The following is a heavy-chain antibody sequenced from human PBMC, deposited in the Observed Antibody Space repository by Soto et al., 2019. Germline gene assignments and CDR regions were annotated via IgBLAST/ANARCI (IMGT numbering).Heavy chain of an antibody. V-gene: IGHV1-8*01. D-gene: IGHD3-9*01. Sequence: ASVKVSCKASGYTFTNNDINWVRQATGQGLEWMGWMNPNSGNTGYAQKFQGRATMTRNTSISTAYMELSNLRSDDTAVYYCARGQSGYFAPYWGQGTLVTVSS. CDR3: ARGQSGYFAPY. CDR1: GYTFTNND. CDR2: MNPNSGNT. J-gene: IGHJ4*02.